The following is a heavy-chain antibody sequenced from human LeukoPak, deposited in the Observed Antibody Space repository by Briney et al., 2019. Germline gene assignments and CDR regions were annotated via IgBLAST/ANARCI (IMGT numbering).Heavy chain of an antibody. Sequence: ASVKVSCKASGYTFTSYGISWVRQAPGQGLEWMGWISAYNGNTNYAQKLQGRVTMTTDTSTSTAYMELRSLRSDDTAVYYCARAQRGIWFGTKGSWFDPWGQGTLVTVYS. J-gene: IGHJ5*02. CDR2: ISAYNGNT. CDR1: GYTFTSYG. D-gene: IGHD3-10*01. CDR3: ARAQRGIWFGTKGSWFDP. V-gene: IGHV1-18*01.